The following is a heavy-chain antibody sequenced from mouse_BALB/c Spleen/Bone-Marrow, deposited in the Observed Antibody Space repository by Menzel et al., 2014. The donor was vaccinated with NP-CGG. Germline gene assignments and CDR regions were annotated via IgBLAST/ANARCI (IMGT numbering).Heavy chain of an antibody. D-gene: IGHD3-2*01. CDR1: GFTFSDYY. CDR2: ISDGGSYT. J-gene: IGHJ3*01. CDR3: ASHIDSSGAY. Sequence: EVKLVESGGGLVKPGGSLKLSCAASGFTFSDYYMYWVRQTPEKRLEWVATISDGGSYTYYPDSVKGRFTISRDNAKNNLYLQMSSLKSEDTAMYYGASHIDSSGAYWGQGTLVTVSA. V-gene: IGHV5-4*02.